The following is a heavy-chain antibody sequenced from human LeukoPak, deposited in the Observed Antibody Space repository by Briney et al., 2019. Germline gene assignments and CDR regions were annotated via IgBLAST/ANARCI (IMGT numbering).Heavy chain of an antibody. V-gene: IGHV3-21*01. CDR1: GFTFSSYS. Sequence: GGSLRLSCAASGFTFSSYSMNWVRPAPGKGLEWVSSISSSSSYIYYADSVKGRFTISRDNAKNSLYLQMNSLRAEDTAVYYCARKVGQLELFDYWGQGTLVTVSS. D-gene: IGHD1-7*01. CDR3: ARKVGQLELFDY. CDR2: ISSSSSYI. J-gene: IGHJ4*02.